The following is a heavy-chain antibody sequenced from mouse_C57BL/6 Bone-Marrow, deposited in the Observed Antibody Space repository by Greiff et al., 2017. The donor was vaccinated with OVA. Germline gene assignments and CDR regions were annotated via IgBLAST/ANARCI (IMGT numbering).Heavy chain of an antibody. CDR1: GYTFTDYY. CDR2: IYPGSGNT. V-gene: IGHV1-84*01. J-gene: IGHJ4*01. CDR3: ARSTYYGSSPYYAMDY. Sequence: QVHVKQSGPELVKPGASVKISCKASGYTFTDYYINWVKQRPGQGLEWIGWIYPGSGNTKYNEKFKGKATLTVDTSSSTAYMQLSSLTSEDSAVYFCARSTYYGSSPYYAMDYWGQGTSVTVSS. D-gene: IGHD1-1*01.